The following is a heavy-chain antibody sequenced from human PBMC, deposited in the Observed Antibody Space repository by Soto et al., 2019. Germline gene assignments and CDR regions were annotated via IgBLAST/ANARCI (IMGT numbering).Heavy chain of an antibody. CDR1: GFSFNTHG. D-gene: IGHD6-19*01. CDR2: IWFDGSKK. Sequence: GGSPRLSCAASGFSFNTHGMHWIRQTPAKGLEWVAVIWFDGSKKYYEDSVTGRFTISRDNSRSALYLEMDSLRVEDTGVYYCARSSGLGIDFWGQGTLVTVS. CDR3: ARSSGLGIDF. J-gene: IGHJ4*02. V-gene: IGHV3-33*01.